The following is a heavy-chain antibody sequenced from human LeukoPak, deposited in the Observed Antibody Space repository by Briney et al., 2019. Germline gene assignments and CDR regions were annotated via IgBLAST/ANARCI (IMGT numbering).Heavy chain of an antibody. V-gene: IGHV3-48*03. Sequence: GGSLRLSCAASGFTFSSYEMNWVRQAPGKGLEWVSYISSSGSTIYYADSVKGRFTISRDNAKNSLHLQMNSLRAEDTAVYYCARDREAVDTKAWYFDYWGQGTLVTVSS. CDR1: GFTFSSYE. CDR2: ISSSGSTI. CDR3: ARDREAVDTKAWYFDY. D-gene: IGHD6-19*01. J-gene: IGHJ4*02.